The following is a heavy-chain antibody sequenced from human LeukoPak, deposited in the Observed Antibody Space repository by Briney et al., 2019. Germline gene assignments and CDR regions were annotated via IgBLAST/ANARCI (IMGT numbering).Heavy chain of an antibody. CDR2: ISYDGSNK. D-gene: IGHD5-18*01. V-gene: IGHV3-30-3*01. Sequence: GGSLRLSCAASGFTFSSYAMHWVRQAPGKGLEWVAVISYDGSNKYYADSVKGRFTISRDNSKNTLYLQMNSLRAEDTAVYYCAKDPVQHSLNWYFDLWGRGTLVTVSS. CDR1: GFTFSSYA. J-gene: IGHJ2*01. CDR3: AKDPVQHSLNWYFDL.